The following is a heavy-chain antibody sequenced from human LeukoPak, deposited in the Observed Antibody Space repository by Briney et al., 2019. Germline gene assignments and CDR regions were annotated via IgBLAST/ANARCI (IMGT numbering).Heavy chain of an antibody. V-gene: IGHV3-64*02. CDR2: MSGDVARS. CDR3: AREDYMDV. J-gene: IGHJ6*03. Sequence: GGSLRLSCAGSGFSFSKYSFHWIRQAPGKGLQYVAVMSGDVARSFYAESAKGRFTIYRDISKNTVYLQMNSLRVEDMAVYYCAREDYMDVWGKGTTVIVTS. CDR1: GFSFSKYS.